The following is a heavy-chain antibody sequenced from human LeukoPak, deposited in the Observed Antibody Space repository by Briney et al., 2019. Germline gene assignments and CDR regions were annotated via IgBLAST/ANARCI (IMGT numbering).Heavy chain of an antibody. D-gene: IGHD3-22*01. CDR3: ARGRFRMIVDY. CDR2: INTDGSST. CDR1: GFTFTSYW. J-gene: IGHJ4*02. Sequence: GGSLRLSCAASGFTFTSYWIHWVRQAPGKGLVWVSRINTDGSSTSYADSVKGRFTISRDNAKNTLYLQMNSLRAEDTAVYYCARGRFRMIVDYWGQGTLVTVSS. V-gene: IGHV3-74*01.